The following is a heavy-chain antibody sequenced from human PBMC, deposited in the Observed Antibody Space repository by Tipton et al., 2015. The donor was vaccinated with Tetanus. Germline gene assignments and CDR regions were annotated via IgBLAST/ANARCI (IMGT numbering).Heavy chain of an antibody. V-gene: IGHV3-30-3*01. CDR3: ARDRDTPTFSRIYKGLRYYGMDV. D-gene: IGHD2-15*01. Sequence: SLRLSCAASGFTFSSYAMHWVRQAPGKGLEWVAVISYDGSNKYYADSVKGRFTISRDNSKNTLYLQMNSLRAEDTAVYYCARDRDTPTFSRIYKGLRYYGMDVRGQGTTVTVSS. CDR2: ISYDGSNK. CDR1: GFTFSSYA. J-gene: IGHJ6*02.